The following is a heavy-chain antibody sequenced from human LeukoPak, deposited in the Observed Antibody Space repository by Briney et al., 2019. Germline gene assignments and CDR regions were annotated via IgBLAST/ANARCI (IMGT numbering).Heavy chain of an antibody. CDR3: ARRGSGWSREFDY. D-gene: IGHD6-19*01. CDR1: GGSISSSSYY. J-gene: IGHJ4*02. V-gene: IGHV4-39*01. CDR2: IYYSGST. Sequence: SETLPLTCTVSGGSISSSSYYWGWIRQPPGKGLERIGSIYYSGSTYYNPSLKSRVTISVDTSKSQFSLKLNSVTAADTAVYYCARRGSGWSREFDYWGQGTLVTVSS.